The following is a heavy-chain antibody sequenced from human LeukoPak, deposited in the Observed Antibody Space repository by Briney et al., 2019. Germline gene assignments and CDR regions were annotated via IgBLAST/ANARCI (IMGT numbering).Heavy chain of an antibody. CDR2: IYSVGST. CDR3: VRDGGLTNRSPDDAFDI. CDR1: GFTVSSNY. D-gene: IGHD2-8*01. Sequence: GGSLRLSCAASGFTVSSNYMSWVRQAPGKGLDWVSVIYSVGSTYDAASVKGRFTISTDNSKNTLHFQMNSLRSEDTTVYYFVRDGGLTNRSPDDAFDIWGQGTMVTVSS. J-gene: IGHJ3*02. V-gene: IGHV3-53*01.